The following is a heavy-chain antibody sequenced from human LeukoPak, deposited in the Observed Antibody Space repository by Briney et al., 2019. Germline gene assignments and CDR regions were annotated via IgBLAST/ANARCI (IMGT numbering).Heavy chain of an antibody. V-gene: IGHV3-66*01. CDR2: IYSGGST. J-gene: IGHJ4*02. CDR3: ARDDRSGSRGGLDY. Sequence: QPGGSLRLSCAASGFTFSSCGMSWVRQAPGKGLEWVSVIYSGGSTYYADSVKGRFTISRDNSKNTLYLQMNSLRAEDTAVYYCARDDRSGSRGGLDYWGQGTLVTVSS. CDR1: GFTFSSCG. D-gene: IGHD1-26*01.